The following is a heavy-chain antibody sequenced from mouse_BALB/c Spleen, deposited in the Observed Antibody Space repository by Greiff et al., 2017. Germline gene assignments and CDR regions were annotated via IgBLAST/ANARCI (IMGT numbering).Heavy chain of an antibody. D-gene: IGHD2-4*01. V-gene: IGHV1-54*01. CDR3: ARNDYEDYAMDY. J-gene: IGHJ4*01. Sequence: VQLQQSGAELVRPGTSVKVSCKASGYAFTNYLIEWVKQRPGQGLEWIGVINPGSGGTNYNEKFKGKATLTADKSSSTAYMQLSSLTSDDSAVYFCARNDYEDYAMDYWGQGTSVTVSS. CDR1: GYAFTNYL. CDR2: INPGSGGT.